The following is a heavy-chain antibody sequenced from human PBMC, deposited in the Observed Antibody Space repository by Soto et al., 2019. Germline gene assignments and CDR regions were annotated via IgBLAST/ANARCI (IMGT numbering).Heavy chain of an antibody. D-gene: IGHD3-22*01. CDR1: GFCFSTYG. V-gene: IGHV3-33*01. J-gene: IGHJ3*02. CDR2: IWYDGSYK. Sequence: PGGSLRLSCAASGFCFSTYGMHWVRQAPDKGLEWLAIIWYDGSYKNYADPVKGRFTISRDNSKNTLYLQMNSLRAEDTAVYYCARHYYDSSGYYIRGAFDIWGQGTMVTVSS. CDR3: ARHYYDSSGYYIRGAFDI.